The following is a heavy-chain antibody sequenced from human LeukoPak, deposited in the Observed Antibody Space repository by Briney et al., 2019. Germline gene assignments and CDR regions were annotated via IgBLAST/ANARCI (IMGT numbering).Heavy chain of an antibody. CDR2: ISGSGGST. CDR1: GFTLSSYA. J-gene: IGHJ4*02. CDR3: AKDLPYSSSHIAWGNHPHYFDY. Sequence: GRSLRLSCAASGFTLSSYAMSWVRQAPGKGLEWVSAISGSGGSTYYADSVKGRFTISRDNSKNTLYLQMNSLRAEDTAVHYCAKDLPYSSSHIAWGNHPHYFDYWGQGTLVTVSS. D-gene: IGHD6-13*01. V-gene: IGHV3-23*01.